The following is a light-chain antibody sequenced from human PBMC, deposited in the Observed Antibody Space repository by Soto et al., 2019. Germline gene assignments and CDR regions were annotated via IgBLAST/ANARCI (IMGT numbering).Light chain of an antibody. CDR1: HSVSKY. J-gene: IGKJ2*01. V-gene: IGKV3-11*01. CDR2: DAS. CDR3: QQRSTWPYT. Sequence: EIVLTQSPATLSLSPGERATLSCRASHSVSKYVAWYQQKTGQAPRLLIFDASTRATGIPARFSGSGSGTDFTLTISSLEPEDFAVYYCQQRSTWPYTFGQGTKVDIK.